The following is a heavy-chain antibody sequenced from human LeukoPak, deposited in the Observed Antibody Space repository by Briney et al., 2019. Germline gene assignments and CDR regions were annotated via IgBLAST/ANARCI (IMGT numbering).Heavy chain of an antibody. Sequence: GGSLRLSCAASGFTFSSYGMHWVRQAPGKGLEWVAVISYDGSNKYYADSVKGRFTISRDNSKNTLYLQMNSLRAEDTAVYYCACNLYDSSGYEYFQHWGQGTLVTISS. V-gene: IGHV3-30*03. CDR1: GFTFSSYG. CDR2: ISYDGSNK. CDR3: ACNLYDSSGYEYFQH. D-gene: IGHD3-22*01. J-gene: IGHJ1*01.